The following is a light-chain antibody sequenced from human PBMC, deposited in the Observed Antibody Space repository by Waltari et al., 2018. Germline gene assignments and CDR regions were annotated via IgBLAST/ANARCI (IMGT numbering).Light chain of an antibody. CDR3: AAWDDSLRGVL. CDR2: KND. J-gene: IGLJ2*01. V-gene: IGLV1-47*01. CDR1: SSNIGTNY. Sequence: QSVLTQPPSASGTPGQRVTISCSGSSSNIGTNYVYWYQQFPGTAPKLLISKNDQRPPGVPDRFSGSKSGTSVSLAISGLRSEDEADYYCAAWDDSLRGVLFGGGTKLTV.